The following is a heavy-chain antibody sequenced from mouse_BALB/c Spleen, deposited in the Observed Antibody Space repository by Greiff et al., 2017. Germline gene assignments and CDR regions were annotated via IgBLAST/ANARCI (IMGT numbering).Heavy chain of an antibody. CDR1: GDSITSGY. D-gene: IGHD2-14*01. CDR2: ISYSGST. V-gene: IGHV3-8*02. CDR3: ARSDRYDGTSWFAY. J-gene: IGHJ3*01. Sequence: EVKLQESGPSLVKPSQTLSLTCSVTGDSITSGYWNWIRKFPGNKLEYMGYISYSGSTYYNPSLKSRISITRDTSKNQYYLQLNSVTTEGTATYYCARSDRYDGTSWFAYWGQGTLVTVSA.